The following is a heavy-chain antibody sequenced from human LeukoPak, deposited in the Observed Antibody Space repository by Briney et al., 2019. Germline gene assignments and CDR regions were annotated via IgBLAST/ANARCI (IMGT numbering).Heavy chain of an antibody. V-gene: IGHV3-9*01. J-gene: IGHJ6*02. D-gene: IGHD3-16*01. Sequence: SGGSLRLSCIASGFIFDGYGMHWVRQGPGKGLEWVSGISWNSGSKGYADSVKGRFTISRDNAKNALYLQMNSLRTEDTALYYCAKDTDYYAGLDAWGQGTTVTVSS. CDR1: GFIFDGYG. CDR2: ISWNSGSK. CDR3: AKDTDYYAGLDA.